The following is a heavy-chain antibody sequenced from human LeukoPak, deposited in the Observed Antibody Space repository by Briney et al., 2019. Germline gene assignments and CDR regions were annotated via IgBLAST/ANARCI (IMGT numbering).Heavy chain of an antibody. Sequence: PGGSLRLSCAASGFTFSSYAMSWVRQAPGKGLEWVSRISGSGSSTDYADSVKGRFTISRDNSKNTLYLQMNSLRAVDTAVYYCAKSADYYDTSGLDYWGQGTLVTVSS. J-gene: IGHJ4*02. CDR1: GFTFSSYA. V-gene: IGHV3-23*01. CDR2: ISGSGSST. CDR3: AKSADYYDTSGLDY. D-gene: IGHD3-22*01.